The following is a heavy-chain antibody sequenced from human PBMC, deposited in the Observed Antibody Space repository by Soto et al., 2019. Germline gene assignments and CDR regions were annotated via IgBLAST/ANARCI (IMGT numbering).Heavy chain of an antibody. J-gene: IGHJ6*02. CDR2: ISYDGSNK. D-gene: IGHD2-21*02. CDR3: ARVGVTARYYYGMDV. Sequence: QVQLVESGGGVVQPGRSLRLSCAASGFTFSSYAMHWVRQAPGKGLEWVAVISYDGSNKYYADSVKGRFTISRDNSNNTLYLQMNSLRAEDTAVYYCARVGVTARYYYGMDVWGQGTTVTVSS. CDR1: GFTFSSYA. V-gene: IGHV3-30-3*01.